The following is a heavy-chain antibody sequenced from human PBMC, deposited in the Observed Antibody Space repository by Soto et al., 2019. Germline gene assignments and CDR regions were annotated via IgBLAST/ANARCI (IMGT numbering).Heavy chain of an antibody. D-gene: IGHD6-13*01. V-gene: IGHV3-23*01. CDR1: GFSFSTYA. J-gene: IGHJ4*02. Sequence: EVQLLESGGDLVQPGGSLRLSCAASGFSFSTYAMSWVRQAPGRGLEWVSAIGSSGDTTYYVDSVKGRFTISRDNSKNALYLFVHNLRAEETAVYYCVKEGRYSRFVDVWGQGTLVTVSS. CDR2: IGSSGDTT. CDR3: VKEGRYSRFVDV.